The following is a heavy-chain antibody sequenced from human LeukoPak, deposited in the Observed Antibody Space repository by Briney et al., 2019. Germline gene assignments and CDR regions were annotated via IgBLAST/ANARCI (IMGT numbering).Heavy chain of an antibody. Sequence: GGSLRLFCAASGFTFRSYWMSWVRQSPGKGLEGVANIKPDGSEKYLMDSVKGRFTISRDNAKNALYLEINSLRAEDTAEYFCARERMYSGSGSTYPYYDYWGQGTLVTVSS. D-gene: IGHD3-10*01. CDR2: IKPDGSEK. CDR1: GFTFRSYW. V-gene: IGHV3-7*01. J-gene: IGHJ4*02. CDR3: ARERMYSGSGSTYPYYDY.